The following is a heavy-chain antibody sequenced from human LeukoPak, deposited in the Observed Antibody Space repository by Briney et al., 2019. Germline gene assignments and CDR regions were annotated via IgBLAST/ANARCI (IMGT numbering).Heavy chain of an antibody. V-gene: IGHV3-15*01. J-gene: IGHJ5*02. CDR1: GFTFSNAW. CDR3: ATDLPHYYGSGNYYT. D-gene: IGHD3-10*01. CDR2: IKSKTDGGTT. Sequence: GGSLRLSCAASGFTFSNAWMSWVRQAPGKGLEWVGRIKSKTDGGTTDYAAPVKGRFTISRDDSKNTLYLQMNSLKTEDTAVYYCATDLPHYYGSGNYYTWGQGTLVIASS.